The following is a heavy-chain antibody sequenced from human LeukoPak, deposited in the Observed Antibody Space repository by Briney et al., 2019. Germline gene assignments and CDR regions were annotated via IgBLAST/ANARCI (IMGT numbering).Heavy chain of an antibody. D-gene: IGHD3-10*01. CDR3: MVRGIGHAFDI. CDR2: IYYSGST. Sequence: SETLSLTCTVSGGSTSSYYWSWIRQPPGKGLEWIGYIYYSGSTNYNPSLKSRVTISVDTSKNQFSLKLSSVTAADTAVYYCMVRGIGHAFDIWGQGTMVTVSS. J-gene: IGHJ3*02. V-gene: IGHV4-59*01. CDR1: GGSTSSYY.